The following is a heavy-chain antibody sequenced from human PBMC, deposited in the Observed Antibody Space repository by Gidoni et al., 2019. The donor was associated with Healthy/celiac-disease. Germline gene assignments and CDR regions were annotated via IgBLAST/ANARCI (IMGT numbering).Heavy chain of an antibody. V-gene: IGHV4-38-2*01. Sequence: QVQLQESGPGLVKPSETLSLTCAVSGYSISSGYYWGWIRQPPGKGLEWIGCIYHSGSTYYTPSLKSRVTISVDTSKNQFSLKLSSVTAADTAVYYCARAYGDYHAFDIWGQGTMVTVSS. J-gene: IGHJ3*02. D-gene: IGHD4-17*01. CDR3: ARAYGDYHAFDI. CDR1: GYSISSGYY. CDR2: IYHSGST.